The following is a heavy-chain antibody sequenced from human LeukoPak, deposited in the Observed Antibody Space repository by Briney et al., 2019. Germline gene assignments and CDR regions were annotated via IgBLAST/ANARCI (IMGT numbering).Heavy chain of an antibody. J-gene: IGHJ4*02. CDR1: GFTFSSYW. CDR2: IKQDGSEK. V-gene: IGHV3-7*03. Sequence: GGSLRLSCAASGFTFSSYWMSWVRQAPGKGLEWVANIKQDGSEKYYVDSVKGRFTISRDNAKNSLYLQMNSLRAEDTAVYYCATGSLEGYQLRTMGFGFDYWGQGTLVTVSS. D-gene: IGHD2-2*01. CDR3: ATGSLEGYQLRTMGFGFDY.